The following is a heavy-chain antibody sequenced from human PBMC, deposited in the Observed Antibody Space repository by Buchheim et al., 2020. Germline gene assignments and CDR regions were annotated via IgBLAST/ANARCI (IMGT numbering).Heavy chain of an antibody. J-gene: IGHJ4*02. D-gene: IGHD2-2*01. V-gene: IGHV3-73*02. CDR1: GFTFSGSA. Sequence: EVQLVESGGGLVQPGGSLKLSCAVSGFTFSGSAMYWVRQASGKGLEWIGRIRSKANSYATAYAASVKDRFTISRDDSKNTAYLQMNSLKIEDTAVYYCTRWKEDCRSTSCQRDYWGQGTL. CDR2: IRSKANSYAT. CDR3: TRWKEDCRSTSCQRDY.